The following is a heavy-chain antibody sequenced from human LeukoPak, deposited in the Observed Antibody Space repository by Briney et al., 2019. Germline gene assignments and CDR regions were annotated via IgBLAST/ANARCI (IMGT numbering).Heavy chain of an antibody. CDR3: ARQRGSGCLDY. CDR1: RFTLSNYW. J-gene: IGHJ4*02. D-gene: IGHD6-19*01. V-gene: IGHV3-7*01. Sequence: EGSLRLSCAASRFTLSNYWMSWVRQAPGKGLEWVANIKQDGSETYYVDSVKGRFTISRDNAKNSLSLQMNSLRAEDTAVYYCARQRGSGCLDYWGQGTLATVSS. CDR2: IKQDGSET.